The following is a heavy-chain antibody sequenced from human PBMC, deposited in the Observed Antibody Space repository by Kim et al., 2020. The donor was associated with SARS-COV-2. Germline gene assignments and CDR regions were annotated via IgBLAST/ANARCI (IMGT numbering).Heavy chain of an antibody. Sequence: GGSLRLSCAASGFTFSSYGMHWVRQAPGKGLEWVAVISYDGSNKYYADSVKGRSTISREQSKNTLYLQMNNLRAEDTAVYYCAKDYGAYYDFWSGSNPDYGMDVWGQGTTVTVSS. CDR2: ISYDGSNK. J-gene: IGHJ6*02. V-gene: IGHV3-30*18. CDR3: AKDYGAYYDFWSGSNPDYGMDV. CDR1: GFTFSSYG. D-gene: IGHD3-3*01.